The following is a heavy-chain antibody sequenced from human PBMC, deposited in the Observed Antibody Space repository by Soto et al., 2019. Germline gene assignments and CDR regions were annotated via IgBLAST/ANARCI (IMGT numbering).Heavy chain of an antibody. CDR2: ISYDGSNK. D-gene: IGHD2-2*01. CDR1: GFTFSSYA. V-gene: IGHV3-30-3*01. J-gene: IGHJ5*02. CDR3: ARDLRGMSTRRNWFDP. Sequence: QVQLVESGGGVVQPGRSLRLSCAASGFTFSSYAMHWVRQAPGKGLEWVAVISYDGSNKYYADSVKGRFTISRDNSKNTLELQMNSLRAEDTAVYYCARDLRGMSTRRNWFDPWGQGTLVTVSS.